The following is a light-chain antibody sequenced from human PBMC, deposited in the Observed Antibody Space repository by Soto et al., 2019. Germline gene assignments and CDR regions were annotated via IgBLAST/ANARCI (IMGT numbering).Light chain of an antibody. V-gene: IGKV1-5*03. CDR3: QQYNRFPYT. CDR2: KAS. J-gene: IGKJ2*01. Sequence: DIQMTQSPSTLSASVGDRVTITCRASQSISDWLAWYQQRSGKAPKLLIYKASSLQSGVPPRFSGRGSGTEFTRTISSLQPDDFATYYCQQYNRFPYTFGQGTKLEIK. CDR1: QSISDW.